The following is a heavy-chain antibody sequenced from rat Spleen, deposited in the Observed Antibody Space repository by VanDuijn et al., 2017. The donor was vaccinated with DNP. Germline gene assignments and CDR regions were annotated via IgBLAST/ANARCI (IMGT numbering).Heavy chain of an antibody. CDR2: ITYDGIRT. V-gene: IGHV5S10*01. CDR3: ARHTTDITYYFNY. Sequence: EVQLVESGGGLVQPGRSLRLSCAASGFTFTDYHMAWVRQAPNKGLNWVATITYDGIRTSYRDSVKGRFIISRDNAKSTLYLQMDSLRSEDTATYYCARHTTDITYYFNYWGQGVMVTVSS. D-gene: IGHD1-6*01. J-gene: IGHJ2*01. CDR1: GFTFTDYH.